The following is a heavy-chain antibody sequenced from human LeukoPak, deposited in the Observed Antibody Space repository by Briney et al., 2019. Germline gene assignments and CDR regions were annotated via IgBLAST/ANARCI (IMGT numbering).Heavy chain of an antibody. CDR3: ARGSGIAAAGTHDY. J-gene: IGHJ4*02. CDR1: GGSFSGYY. V-gene: IGHV4-34*01. Sequence: SETLSLTCAVYGGSFSGYYWSWICQPPGKGLEWIGEINHSGSTNYNPSLKSRVTISVDTSKNQFSLKLSSVTAADTAVYYCARGSGIAAAGTHDYWGQGTLVTVSS. D-gene: IGHD6-13*01. CDR2: INHSGST.